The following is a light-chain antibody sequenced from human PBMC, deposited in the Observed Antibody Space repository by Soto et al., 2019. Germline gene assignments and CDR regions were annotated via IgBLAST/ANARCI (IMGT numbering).Light chain of an antibody. CDR3: QQCYSYSLT. CDR1: QRISSW. V-gene: IGKV1-5*03. J-gene: IGKJ4*01. Sequence: DIQMTQSPSTLSASVGDRVTITCRASQRISSWLAWYQQKPGKAPKLLISKASTLESGVPSRFSGSGSGTEFTLTISNLQPDDFATYYCQQCYSYSLTFGGGTKVEI. CDR2: KAS.